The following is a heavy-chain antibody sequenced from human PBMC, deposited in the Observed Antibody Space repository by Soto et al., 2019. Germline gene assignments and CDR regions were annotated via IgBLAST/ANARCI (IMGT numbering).Heavy chain of an antibody. D-gene: IGHD3-16*01. Sequence: QGQLVQSGDEVKKPGASVKVSCKASGYTFTSYGISWARQAPGQGLEWMGWISVFNGRTDYAQKFQGRLIMAIEPSTDTAYMELRGLKVTDTAVYFCARPGRFSRQTFHDYVGGRSSQTSDIWGQWTMVIISS. CDR1: GYTFTSYG. J-gene: IGHJ3*02. CDR2: ISVFNGRT. V-gene: IGHV1-18*01. CDR3: ARPGRFSRQTFHDYVGGRSSQTSDI.